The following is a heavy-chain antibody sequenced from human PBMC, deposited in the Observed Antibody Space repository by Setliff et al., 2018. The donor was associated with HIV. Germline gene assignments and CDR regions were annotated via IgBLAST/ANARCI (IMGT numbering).Heavy chain of an antibody. CDR1: GGSIGSGSYY. J-gene: IGHJ3*02. CDR2: VYTSGSI. V-gene: IGHV4-61*09. D-gene: IGHD3-22*01. CDR3: ARGSYYDSSNYHHRRAFDS. Sequence: SETLSLTYTVSGGSIGSGSYYWNWIRQPAGKGPEWIGHVYTSGSINYNPSLKSRVALSVDTTKNQLSLRVYSVIAADTAVYYCARGSYYDSSNYHHRRAFDSWGQGTMVTVSS.